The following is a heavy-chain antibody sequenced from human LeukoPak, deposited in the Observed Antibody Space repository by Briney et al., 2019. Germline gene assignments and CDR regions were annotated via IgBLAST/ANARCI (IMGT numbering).Heavy chain of an antibody. D-gene: IGHD6-13*01. CDR3: AKESAAAGTDRNYFDY. J-gene: IGHJ4*02. Sequence: GGSLRLSCAASGFTFSSYGMRWVREAPGKGLEWVAVISYDGSNKYYADSVKGRFTISRDNSKNTLYLQMNSLRAEDTAVYYCAKESAAAGTDRNYFDYWGQGTQVTVSS. CDR2: ISYDGSNK. CDR1: GFTFSSYG. V-gene: IGHV3-30*18.